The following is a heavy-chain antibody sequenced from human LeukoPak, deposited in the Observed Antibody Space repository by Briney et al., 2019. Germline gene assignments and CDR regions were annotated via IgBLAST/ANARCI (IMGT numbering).Heavy chain of an antibody. CDR2: ISYDGSNK. CDR3: AKGRRARSTRGYYYDS. J-gene: IGHJ4*02. V-gene: IGHV3-30*18. Sequence: GGSLRLSCAASGFTFSSYGMHWVRQAPGKGLEWVAVISYDGSNKYYADSVKGRFAISRDNSKNTLYLQMNSLRAEDTAVYYCAKGRRARSTRGYYYDSWGQGTLVTVSS. CDR1: GFTFSSYG. D-gene: IGHD3-22*01.